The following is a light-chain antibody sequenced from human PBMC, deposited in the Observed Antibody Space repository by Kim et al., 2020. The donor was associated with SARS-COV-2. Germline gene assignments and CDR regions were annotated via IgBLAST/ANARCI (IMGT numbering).Light chain of an antibody. CDR3: ATWDDSLSGWV. CDR1: SSNIGSNT. Sequence: ELTQPPSASGTPGQRVTISCSGSSSNIGSNTVNWYQHLPGTAPKLLIYSNNQRPSGVPDRFSGSKSGTSASLAISGLQSDDEADYYCATWDDSLSGWVFGGGTQLTVL. V-gene: IGLV1-44*01. CDR2: SNN. J-gene: IGLJ3*02.